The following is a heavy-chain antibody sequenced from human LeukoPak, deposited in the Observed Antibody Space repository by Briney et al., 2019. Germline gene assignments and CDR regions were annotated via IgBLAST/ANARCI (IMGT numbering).Heavy chain of an antibody. CDR1: GGSFSGYY. D-gene: IGHD2-2*01. V-gene: IGHV4-34*01. CDR2: INHSGST. CDR3: ARGRRYQLLFAMFIWNWFDP. J-gene: IGHJ5*02. Sequence: SETLSLTCAVYGGSFSGYYWSWIRQPPGKGLEWIGEINHSGSTNYNPSLKSRVTISVDTSKNQFSLKLSSVTAADTAVYYCARGRRYQLLFAMFIWNWFDPWGQGTLVTVSS.